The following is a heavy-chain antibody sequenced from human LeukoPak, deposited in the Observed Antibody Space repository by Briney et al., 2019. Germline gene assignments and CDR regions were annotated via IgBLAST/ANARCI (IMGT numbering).Heavy chain of an antibody. D-gene: IGHD2-2*01. CDR3: VKAVGPVVVPAASFY. J-gene: IGHJ4*02. V-gene: IGHV3-74*01. CDR1: GFTFSNYW. CDR2: IDGDGSST. Sequence: AGGSLRLSCAASGFTFSNYWMHWVRQAPGKGLVWVSRIDGDGSSTSYADSVKGRFTISRDNAKNTLYLQMSSLRVEDTAVYYCVKAVGPVVVPAASFYWGQGTLVTVSS.